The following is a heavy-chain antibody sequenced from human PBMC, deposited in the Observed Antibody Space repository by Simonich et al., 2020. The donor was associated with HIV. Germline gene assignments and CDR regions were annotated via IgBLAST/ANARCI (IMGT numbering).Heavy chain of an antibody. CDR3: ARLRGDRYDY. J-gene: IGHJ4*02. CDR2: VRRRGST. Sequence: QVKLQQWGAGLLKPSETLSLTCAVYGGSFSGYYWRWIHQSPGKGLGWIGEVRRRGSTNTTPSLKSRVTTSVDTSKTQFSLKLNAVTAADTAIYYCARLRGDRYDYWGQGTLVTVSS. D-gene: IGHD2-21*02. CDR1: GGSFSGYY. V-gene: IGHV4-34*01.